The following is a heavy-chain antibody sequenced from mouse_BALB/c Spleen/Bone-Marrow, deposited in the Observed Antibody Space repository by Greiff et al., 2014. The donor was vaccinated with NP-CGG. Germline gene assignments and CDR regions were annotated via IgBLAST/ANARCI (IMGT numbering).Heavy chain of an antibody. CDR1: GFTFSSFG. D-gene: IGHD3-3*01. CDR2: ISSGSSTI. V-gene: IGHV5-17*02. J-gene: IGHJ4*01. CDR3: TRSGTLGSMDY. Sequence: EVQVVESGGGLVQPGGSRKLSCAASGFTFSSFGMHWVRQAPEKGLEWVAYISSGSSTIYYADTMKGRFTISRDNPKNTLFLQMASLGSEDTAMYYCTRSGTLGSMDYWGQGTSVTVSS.